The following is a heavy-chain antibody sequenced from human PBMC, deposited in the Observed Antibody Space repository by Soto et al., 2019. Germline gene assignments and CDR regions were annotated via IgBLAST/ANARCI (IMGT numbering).Heavy chain of an antibody. Sequence: QVQLQQWGAGLLKPSETLSLTCAVYGASFTGYYWSWIRQPPGKGLEWVGEINQSGSTNYNPSLKXRXTXXLATSKNQLSLKLSSVTAADTAVYYCTRGRVRMDVWGQGTTVTVSS. V-gene: IGHV4-34*01. D-gene: IGHD2-2*01. J-gene: IGHJ6*02. CDR1: GASFTGYY. CDR3: TRGRVRMDV. CDR2: INQSGST.